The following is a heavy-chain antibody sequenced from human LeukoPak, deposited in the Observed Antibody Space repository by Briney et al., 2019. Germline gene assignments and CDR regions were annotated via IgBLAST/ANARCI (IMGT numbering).Heavy chain of an antibody. J-gene: IGHJ3*02. Sequence: PSETLSLTCTVSGGSISSGDYYWSWIRQPQGQGLEWIGYIYYSGITYYNPSLKSRVTISVDTSKNQFSLKLSSVTAADTAVYYCAREIFGVARKDAFDIWGQGTMVTVSS. CDR1: GGSISSGDYY. V-gene: IGHV4-30-4*08. CDR3: AREIFGVARKDAFDI. CDR2: IYYSGIT. D-gene: IGHD3-3*01.